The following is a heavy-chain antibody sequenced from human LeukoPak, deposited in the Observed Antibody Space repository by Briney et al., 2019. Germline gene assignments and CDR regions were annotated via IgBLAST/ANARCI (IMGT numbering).Heavy chain of an antibody. J-gene: IGHJ4*02. D-gene: IGHD3-9*01. Sequence: GGSLRLSCAASGFTFSSYAMSWVRQAPGKGLEWVSAISGSGGSTYYADSVKGRFTISRDNSKNTLYLQMNSLRAEDTAVYYCAKSLDYDILTGYYGDYWGQGTLVTVSS. CDR3: AKSLDYDILTGYYGDY. V-gene: IGHV3-23*01. CDR2: ISGSGGST. CDR1: GFTFSSYA.